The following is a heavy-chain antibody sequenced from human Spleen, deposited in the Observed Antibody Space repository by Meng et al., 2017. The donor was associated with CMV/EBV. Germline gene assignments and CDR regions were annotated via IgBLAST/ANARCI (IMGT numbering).Heavy chain of an antibody. CDR2: ISSSGRYT. D-gene: IGHD3-3*01. Sequence: GGSLRLSCAASGFSFTTYAMSWVRQAPGKGLQWVSSISSSGRYTYYADSVKGRFTISRDNAQNSLYLQMNSLRAEDTAVYFCARLRKISAIFGGMDVWGQGAPVTVSS. V-gene: IGHV3-21*01. J-gene: IGHJ6*02. CDR1: GFSFTTYA. CDR3: ARLRKISAIFGGMDV.